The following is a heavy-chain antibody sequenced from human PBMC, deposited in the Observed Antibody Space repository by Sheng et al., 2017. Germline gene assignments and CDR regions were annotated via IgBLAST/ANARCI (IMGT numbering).Heavy chain of an antibody. D-gene: IGHD3-10*01. CDR1: GFPFRYYA. J-gene: IGHJ5*02. CDR2: ISGRGDRA. V-gene: IGHV3-23*01. CDR3: AKEYQWFGGSWFDP. Sequence: DVQLLESGGGFVQPGGSLRLSCAASGFPFRYYAMSWVRQTPGKGLEWVSTISGRGDRASYADSVKGRSAISRDNSKNTLYLQVNSLRAEDTAIYYCAKEYQWFGGSWFDPWGQGALVTGLL.